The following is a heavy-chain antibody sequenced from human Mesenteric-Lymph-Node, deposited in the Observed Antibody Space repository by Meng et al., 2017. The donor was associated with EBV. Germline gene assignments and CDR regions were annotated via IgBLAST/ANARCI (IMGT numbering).Heavy chain of an antibody. CDR2: ISSRSSYI. CDR1: GFTFSDYT. CDR3: AKDEAVGF. J-gene: IGHJ4*02. Sequence: EVEGVVCGGGLVKRGGSLRLSCAASGFTFSDYTMNWVRQAPGKGLEWVSSISSRSSYIYYADSVKGRFTISRDNGENALYLQMNSLRDEDTAVYYCAKDEAVGFWGQGTLVTVSS. V-gene: IGHV3-21*01.